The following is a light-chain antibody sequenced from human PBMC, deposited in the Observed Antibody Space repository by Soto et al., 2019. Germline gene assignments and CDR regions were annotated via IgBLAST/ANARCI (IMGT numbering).Light chain of an antibody. Sequence: DLVMTQSPDSLAVSLGERATINCKSSQSVLYSSNNKNYLSWYQQKPGQPPKLLIYWASTRESGVPDRFSGSGSGTDFTLTISSLQAEDVAVYYCQQYYSTPDPTFGGGNKVEIK. V-gene: IGKV4-1*01. CDR2: WAS. CDR3: QQYYSTPDPT. J-gene: IGKJ4*01. CDR1: QSVLYSSNNKNY.